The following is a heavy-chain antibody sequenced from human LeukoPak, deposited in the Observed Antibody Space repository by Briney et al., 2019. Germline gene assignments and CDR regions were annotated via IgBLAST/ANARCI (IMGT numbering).Heavy chain of an antibody. CDR1: GFTFSSYA. J-gene: IGHJ3*02. CDR3: ATHYGDYSLEDAFDI. Sequence: PGGSLRLPCAASGFTFSSYAMSWVRQAPGKGLEWVSAISGSGGSTYYADSVKGRFTISRDNSKNTLYLQMNSLRAEDTAVYYCATHYGDYSLEDAFDIWGQGTMVTVSS. D-gene: IGHD4-17*01. CDR2: ISGSGGST. V-gene: IGHV3-23*01.